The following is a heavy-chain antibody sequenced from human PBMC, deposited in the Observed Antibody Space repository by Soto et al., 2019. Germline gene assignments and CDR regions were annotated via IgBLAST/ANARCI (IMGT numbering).Heavy chain of an antibody. CDR1: GYSFTLYW. Sequence: GESLNISCKGSGYSFTLYWIGWVRQMPGKGLEWMGIIYPGDSDTRYSPSFQGQVTISADKSISTAYLQWSSLKASDTAMYYCARHPTERGYYYYYMDVWGKGTTVTVSS. CDR2: IYPGDSDT. CDR3: ARHPTERGYYYYYMDV. J-gene: IGHJ6*03. V-gene: IGHV5-51*01.